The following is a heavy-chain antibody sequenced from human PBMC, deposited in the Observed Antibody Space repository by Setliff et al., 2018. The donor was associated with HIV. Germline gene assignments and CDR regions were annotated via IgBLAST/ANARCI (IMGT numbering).Heavy chain of an antibody. Sequence: LSLTCTVSGGSISGYYWGWIRQPPGKGLEWIGYITYSGSAYYNPSLKSRVTISIDTSNNQISLRLSSVTAADTAVYYCARARITMIGGRLEPYAFDRWGQGTKVTVSS. CDR1: GGSISGYY. D-gene: IGHD3-10*01. CDR2: ITYSGSA. V-gene: IGHV4-59*12. CDR3: ARARITMIGGRLEPYAFDR. J-gene: IGHJ3*01.